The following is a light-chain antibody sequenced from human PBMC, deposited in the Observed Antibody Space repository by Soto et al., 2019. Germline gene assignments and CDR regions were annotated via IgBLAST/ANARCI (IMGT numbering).Light chain of an antibody. V-gene: IGKV1-5*01. CDR1: QFISKW. CDR3: QQYHIYRK. Sequence: DIPMTPSPSTLSVAIGDRIAITCRASQFISKWLAWYQQKPGKAPKLLIYDAFNLESGVPSRFSCSGSGTEFTLTISSLQTYDFETYYCQQYHIYRKFGQGTKVE. J-gene: IGKJ1*01. CDR2: DAF.